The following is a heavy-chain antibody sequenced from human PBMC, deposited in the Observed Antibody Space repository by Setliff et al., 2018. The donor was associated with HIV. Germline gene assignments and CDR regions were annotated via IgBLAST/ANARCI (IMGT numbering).Heavy chain of an antibody. CDR3: ARTIQPSSSPFDF. V-gene: IGHV4-34*01. J-gene: IGHJ4*02. CDR1: GGSFSGYS. CDR2: IDQSGST. Sequence: PSETLSLTCAVYGGSFSGYSWTWIRQPPGKGLEWIGEIDQSGSTNYNSSLKSRVTISVDTSKHQFSLSLSSVTAADTAVYYCARTIQPSSSPFDFWGQGILVTVSS. D-gene: IGHD6-19*01.